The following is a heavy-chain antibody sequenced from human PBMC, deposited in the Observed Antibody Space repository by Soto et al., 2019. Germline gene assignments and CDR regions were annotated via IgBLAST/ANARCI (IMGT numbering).Heavy chain of an antibody. CDR3: ARGSLGYCSGGSCRHFDY. V-gene: IGHV1-46*01. J-gene: IGHJ4*02. D-gene: IGHD2-15*01. CDR2: INPSGGST. CDR1: GYTFTSYY. Sequence: QVQLVQSGAEVKKPGASVKVSCKASGYTFTSYYMHWVRQAPGQGLEWMGIINPSGGSTSYAQKFQGRVTMNRDTSTSTVYMELSSLRSEDTAVYSCARGSLGYCSGGSCRHFDYWFQGTLVTDSS.